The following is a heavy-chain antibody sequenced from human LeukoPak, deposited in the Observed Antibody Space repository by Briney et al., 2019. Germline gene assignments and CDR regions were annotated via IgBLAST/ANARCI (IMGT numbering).Heavy chain of an antibody. J-gene: IGHJ6*02. D-gene: IGHD3-22*01. CDR1: GFTFSNYG. CDR2: IWYDGSNK. Sequence: GGSLRLSCAASGFTFSNYGIHWVRQAPGKGLEWVAVIWYDGSNKYYTNSVKGRFTISRDNSKNTLYLQMNSLRAEDTAVYYCARDLYYYDSSGYYYSLDVWGQGTTVTVSS. V-gene: IGHV3-33*01. CDR3: ARDLYYYDSSGYYYSLDV.